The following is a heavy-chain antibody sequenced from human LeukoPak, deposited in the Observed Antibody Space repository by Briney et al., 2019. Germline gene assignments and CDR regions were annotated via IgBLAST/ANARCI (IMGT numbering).Heavy chain of an antibody. V-gene: IGHV4-39*07. CDR1: GGSISSSSYY. J-gene: IGHJ5*02. D-gene: IGHD3-10*01. CDR2: IYYSGST. Sequence: SETLSLTCTVSGGSISSSSYYWGWIRQPPGKGLEWIGSIYYSGSTFYNPSLKSRVTISVDTSKNQFSLKLSSVTAADTAVYYCAREVMNYYGSGSYNWFDPWGQGTLVTVAS. CDR3: AREVMNYYGSGSYNWFDP.